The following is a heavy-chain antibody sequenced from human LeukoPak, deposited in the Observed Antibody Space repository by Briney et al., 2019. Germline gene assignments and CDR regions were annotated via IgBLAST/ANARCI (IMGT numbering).Heavy chain of an antibody. D-gene: IGHD1-26*01. V-gene: IGHV4-59*08. CDR1: GGSISSYY. CDR3: ARQGSGGRSFDV. CDR2: MYNSGST. Sequence: SETLSLTCTVSGGSISSYYWSWIRQPPGKGLEWIGYMYNSGSTNYNPSLKSRVTISIDTSKNQVSLRLSPVTAADTAVYYCARQGSGGRSFDVWGQGTMVTVSS. J-gene: IGHJ3*01.